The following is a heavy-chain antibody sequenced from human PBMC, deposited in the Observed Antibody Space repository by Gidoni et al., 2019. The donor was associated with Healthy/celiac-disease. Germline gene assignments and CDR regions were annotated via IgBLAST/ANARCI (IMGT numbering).Heavy chain of an antibody. CDR1: GFTFSSYG. V-gene: IGHV3-33*01. Sequence: QVQLVESGGGVVQPGRSLRLSCAASGFTFSSYGMHWVRQAPGKGLEGLAVIWYDGSNKYYADSVKGRFTISRDNSKNTLYLQMNSLRAEDTAVYYCARDRDYYDSSGYYFGADYWGQGTLVTVSS. J-gene: IGHJ4*02. D-gene: IGHD3-22*01. CDR2: IWYDGSNK. CDR3: ARDRDYYDSSGYYFGADY.